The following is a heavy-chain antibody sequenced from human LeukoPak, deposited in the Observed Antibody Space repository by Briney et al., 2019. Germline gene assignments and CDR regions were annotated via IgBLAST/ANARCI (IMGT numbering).Heavy chain of an antibody. D-gene: IGHD3-10*01. CDR1: GGSISSSTYY. V-gene: IGHV4-39*01. Sequence: SSETLSLTCTVSGGSISSSTYYWGWVRQPPGKGLEWIGSIYYSGYTYYNPSLESRVTISIDTSKNQFSLKLSSVTAADTAIYYCAKHYMGSSYNRGLDSWGQGTLVTVSS. CDR2: IYYSGYT. CDR3: AKHYMGSSYNRGLDS. J-gene: IGHJ4*02.